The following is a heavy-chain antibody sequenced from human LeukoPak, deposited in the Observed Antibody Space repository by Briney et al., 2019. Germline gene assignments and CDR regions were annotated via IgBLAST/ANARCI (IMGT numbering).Heavy chain of an antibody. D-gene: IGHD3-22*01. CDR2: ISYDGSNK. CDR1: GFTFSSYG. Sequence: GGSLRLSCAASGFTFSSYGMHWVRQAPGKGLEWVAVISYDGSNKYYADSVKGRFTISRDNSKDTLYLQMNSLRAEDTAVYYCAKNYYDSSGYYLRAFDYWGQGTLVTVSS. V-gene: IGHV3-30*18. CDR3: AKNYYDSSGYYLRAFDY. J-gene: IGHJ4*02.